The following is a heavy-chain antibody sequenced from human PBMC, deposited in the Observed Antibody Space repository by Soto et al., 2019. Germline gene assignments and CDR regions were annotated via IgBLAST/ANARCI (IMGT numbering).Heavy chain of an antibody. J-gene: IGHJ4*02. V-gene: IGHV1-8*01. Sequence: QVQLVQSGAEVKKPGASVKVSCKASGYTFTSYDINWVRQATGQGLEWMGWMNPNSGNTGYAQKFQGRVTMTMNTSISTAYMELSSLSSEDTAVYYCARERSSGWYVDYWGQGTLVTVSS. CDR3: ARERSSGWYVDY. CDR2: MNPNSGNT. D-gene: IGHD6-19*01. CDR1: GYTFTSYD.